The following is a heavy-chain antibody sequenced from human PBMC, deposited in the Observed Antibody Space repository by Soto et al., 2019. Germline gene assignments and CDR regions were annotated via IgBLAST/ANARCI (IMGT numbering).Heavy chain of an antibody. J-gene: IGHJ2*01. Sequence: QVQLVQAGAEVKKPGASVKVSCKASGYTFTSYAMHWVRQAPGQRLEWMGWINAGNGNTTYSQKFQGRVTITRDTAASTDYMELSSRSSEDTAVYYCARGGSLYWYFDLWGRGTLVTVSS. CDR1: GYTFTSYA. CDR2: INAGNGNT. V-gene: IGHV1-3*01. CDR3: ARGGSLYWYFDL. D-gene: IGHD1-26*01.